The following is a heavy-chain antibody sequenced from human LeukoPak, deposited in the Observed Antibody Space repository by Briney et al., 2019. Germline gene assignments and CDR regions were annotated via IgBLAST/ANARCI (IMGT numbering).Heavy chain of an antibody. D-gene: IGHD2-2*01. CDR3: ARDQTDCSSNSCHNFHYGMDV. CDR2: INPSGGST. Sequence: ASVKVPCKASGYTFTSYHMHWVRQAPGQGLEWMGIINPSGGSTGYAQKFQGRITMTRDTSTNTVYMDLSSLRSEDTAVYYCARDQTDCSSNSCHNFHYGMDVWGQGTTVTVSS. J-gene: IGHJ6*02. V-gene: IGHV1-46*01. CDR1: GYTFTSYH.